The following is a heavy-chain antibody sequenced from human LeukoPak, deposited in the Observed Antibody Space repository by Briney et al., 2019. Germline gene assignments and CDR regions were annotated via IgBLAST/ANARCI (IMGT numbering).Heavy chain of an antibody. Sequence: GGSLRLSCVAYGFNFRDYSMNWVRQAPGKGLDWVSGISGTSSYMYYGDSVKGRFTVSRDNAKNSLYLQMNSLRAEDTAIYYCTTDTWYSAGHWGQGTLVTVSS. J-gene: IGHJ4*02. CDR1: GFNFRDYS. CDR2: ISGTSSYM. V-gene: IGHV3-21*04. CDR3: TTDTWYSAGH. D-gene: IGHD2-15*01.